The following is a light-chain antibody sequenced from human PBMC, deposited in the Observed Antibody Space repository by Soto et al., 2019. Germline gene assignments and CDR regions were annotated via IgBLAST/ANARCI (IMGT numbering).Light chain of an antibody. CDR1: SSDVGGYNY. CDR3: SSYTTISTYV. CDR2: DVR. V-gene: IGLV2-14*03. Sequence: QSALTQPASVSGSPVQSITISCTGTSSDVGGYNYVSWYQQHPGKAPKLTIYDVRNRPSGVSNRFSGSKSVNTASLTISGLQAEDEADYYCSSYTTISTYVFGTGTKVTVL. J-gene: IGLJ1*01.